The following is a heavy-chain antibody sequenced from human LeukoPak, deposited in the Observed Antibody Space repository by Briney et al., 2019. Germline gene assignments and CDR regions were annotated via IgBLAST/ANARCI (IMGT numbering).Heavy chain of an antibody. CDR2: LSYDGSDK. V-gene: IGHV3-30-3*01. CDR1: GFTFSRYA. CDR3: ASVRGHSGADGMDV. Sequence: GGSLRLSCAASGFTFSRYAMHWVRPAPGKGLEWVAGLSYDGSDKFHADSVKGRFTISRDNSKNTLYLQMNSLRGEDMAAYYCASVRGHSGADGMDVWGQGTTVTVSS. D-gene: IGHD2-15*01. J-gene: IGHJ6*02.